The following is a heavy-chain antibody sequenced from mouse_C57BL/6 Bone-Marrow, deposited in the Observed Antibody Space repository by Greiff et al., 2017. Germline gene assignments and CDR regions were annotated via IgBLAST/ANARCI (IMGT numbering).Heavy chain of an antibody. CDR3: ARAYYGNYDYFDY. D-gene: IGHD2-1*01. J-gene: IGHJ2*01. CDR1: GYTFTSYW. CDR2: IDPSDSYT. V-gene: IGHV1-50*01. Sequence: VQLQQPGAELVKPGASVKLSCKASGYTFTSYWMQWVKQRPGQGLEWIGEIDPSDSYTNYTQKFKGKATLTVDTSSSTAYMKLSSLTSEYSAVYYCARAYYGNYDYFDYWGQGTTLTVSS.